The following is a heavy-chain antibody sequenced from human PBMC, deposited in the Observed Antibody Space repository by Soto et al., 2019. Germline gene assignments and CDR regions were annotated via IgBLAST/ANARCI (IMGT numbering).Heavy chain of an antibody. V-gene: IGHV6-1*01. CDR2: TYYRSKWYN. CDR1: GDSVSSNSAA. J-gene: IGHJ6*02. CDR3: ARWAGVVVKAAIHTFYYYGMDV. D-gene: IGHD2-2*02. Sequence: QTLSLTCAISGDSVSSNSAAWNWIRQSPSRGLEWLGRTYYRSKWYNDYAVSVKSRITINPDTSKNQFSLQLNSVTPEDTAVYYCARWAGVVVKAAIHTFYYYGMDVWGQGTKVTVPS.